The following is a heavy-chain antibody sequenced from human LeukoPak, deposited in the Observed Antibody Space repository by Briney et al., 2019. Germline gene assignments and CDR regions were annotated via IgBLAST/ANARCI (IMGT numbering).Heavy chain of an antibody. Sequence: GGSLRLSCAASGFTFSTYNMNWVRQAPGKGLEWVSFISSSSTYIYYADSVKGRFTISRDNAKNSLYLQMTSLRDEDTAVYYCARGDSLDNYFDYWGQGALVTVSS. CDR2: ISSSSTYI. V-gene: IGHV3-21*01. D-gene: IGHD2-21*01. J-gene: IGHJ4*02. CDR1: GFTFSTYN. CDR3: ARGDSLDNYFDY.